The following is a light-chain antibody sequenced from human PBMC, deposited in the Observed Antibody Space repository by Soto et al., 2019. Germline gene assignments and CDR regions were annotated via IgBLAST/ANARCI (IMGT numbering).Light chain of an antibody. V-gene: IGKV3-15*01. CDR3: QQYNNWPPLT. J-gene: IGKJ4*01. Sequence: EIVMTQSPATLSVSPGERATLSCRASQSVSSNLAWYQQKPGQAPRLLIYGASTRATGIPARFSGSESGTEFTLTISSLQAEDFAVYYCQQYNNWPPLTFGGGTKVEIK. CDR1: QSVSSN. CDR2: GAS.